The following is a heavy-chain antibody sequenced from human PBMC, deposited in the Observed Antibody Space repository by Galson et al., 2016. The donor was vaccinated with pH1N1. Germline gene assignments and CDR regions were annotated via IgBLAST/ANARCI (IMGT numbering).Heavy chain of an antibody. J-gene: IGHJ3*01. CDR1: GFSVSSNY. Sequence: SLRLSCAASGFSVSSNYMNWVRQAPGRGLEWVSVIYTGERTDYADSVKGRFTISRDSSKNTLFLQMNSLRVEDTAVYYCARERLTYPDDAFDVWGQGTLVTVSS. CDR2: IYTGERT. V-gene: IGHV3-53*01. D-gene: IGHD1-14*01. CDR3: ARERLTYPDDAFDV.